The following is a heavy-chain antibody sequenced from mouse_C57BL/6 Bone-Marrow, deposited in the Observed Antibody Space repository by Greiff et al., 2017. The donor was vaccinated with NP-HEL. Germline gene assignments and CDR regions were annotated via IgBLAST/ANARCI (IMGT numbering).Heavy chain of an antibody. CDR2: IHPNSGST. CDR3: AREGYGSPDY. J-gene: IGHJ2*01. CDR1: GYTFTSYW. V-gene: IGHV1-64*01. Sequence: QVHVKQPGAELVKPGASVKLSCKASGYTFTSYWMHWVKQRPGQGLEWIGMIHPNSGSTNYNEKFKSKATLTVDKSSSTAYMQLSSLTSEDSAVYYCAREGYGSPDYWGQGTTLTVSS. D-gene: IGHD1-1*01.